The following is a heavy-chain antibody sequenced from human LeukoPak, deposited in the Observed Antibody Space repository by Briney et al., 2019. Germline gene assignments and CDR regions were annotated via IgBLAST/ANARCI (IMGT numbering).Heavy chain of an antibody. J-gene: IGHJ4*02. CDR1: GFTFSRNW. CDR2: IKEDGSEK. D-gene: IGHD1-14*01. CDR3: ARDQPRITNDF. V-gene: IGHV3-7*01. Sequence: GGSLRLSCAASGFTFSRNWMTWVRQAPGKALQWVASIKEDGSEKYYVDSVKGRFTISRDNVKNSLFLQMNSLRIEDTAMYYCARDQPRITNDFWGQGTLVTVSS.